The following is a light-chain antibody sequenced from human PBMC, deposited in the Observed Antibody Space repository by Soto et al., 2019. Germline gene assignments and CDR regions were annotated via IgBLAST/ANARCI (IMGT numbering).Light chain of an antibody. Sequence: DIQLTQSPSSLSASVGDRVTITCRASQDFENYLAWYQQRPGKVPKLLIYGATTLQPGVPSRFSGSGSGTDFTLTISSLQPEDVATYYCQNCKSAVFTFGPGTKVDTK. CDR3: QNCKSAVFT. V-gene: IGKV1-27*01. CDR1: QDFENY. CDR2: GAT. J-gene: IGKJ3*01.